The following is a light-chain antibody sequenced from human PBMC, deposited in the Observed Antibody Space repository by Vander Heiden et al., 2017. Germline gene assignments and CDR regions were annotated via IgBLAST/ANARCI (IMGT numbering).Light chain of an antibody. V-gene: IGKV1-5*03. Sequence: DIQMTQSPSTLSASVGDRVTITCRASQSVSSWLAWFQQKPGKAPKLLIYKASSLGSWVQSRFSGSGSGIEFTLTISSLQPDDSATYYCQQYDSSHTFGQGTKLEIK. CDR3: QQYDSSHT. CDR1: QSVSSW. CDR2: KAS. J-gene: IGKJ2*01.